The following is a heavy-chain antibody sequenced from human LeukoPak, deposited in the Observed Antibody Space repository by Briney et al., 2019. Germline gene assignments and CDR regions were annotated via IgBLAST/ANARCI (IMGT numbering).Heavy chain of an antibody. V-gene: IGHV3-33*05. J-gene: IGHJ4*02. D-gene: IGHD3-22*01. Sequence: GESLRLSCAASGFTFSSYGMHWVRQAPGKGLEWVAVVSYDGSNKDYADSVKGRFTISRDNSKNTLFLQVNSLTVEDTAVYYCARDTLPLGRGYYYNFDYWGQGTLVTVSS. CDR2: VSYDGSNK. CDR3: ARDTLPLGRGYYYNFDY. CDR1: GFTFSSYG.